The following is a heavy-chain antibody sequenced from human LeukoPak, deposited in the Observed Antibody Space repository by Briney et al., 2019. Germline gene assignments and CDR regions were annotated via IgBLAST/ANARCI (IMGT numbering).Heavy chain of an antibody. Sequence: GGSLRLSCAASGFTISSYVMSWVRQAPGKGLEWVSAISGSGDNTYYADSVKGRFTFSRDNSKNTVYLQMNSLRAEDTAVYYCAKDRGYDFWSGYFCNYWGQGTLVTVSS. CDR3: AKDRGYDFWSGYFCNY. V-gene: IGHV3-23*01. CDR2: ISGSGDNT. J-gene: IGHJ4*02. D-gene: IGHD3-3*01. CDR1: GFTISSYV.